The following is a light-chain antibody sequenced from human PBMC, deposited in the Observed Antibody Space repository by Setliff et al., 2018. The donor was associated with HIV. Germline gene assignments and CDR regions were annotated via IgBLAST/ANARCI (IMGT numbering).Light chain of an antibody. Sequence: QSVLTQPASVSGSPGQSITISCTGTSSDVGGYNYVSWYQQQPGKAPKVMIYEVSNRPSGVSNRFSGSKSGNTASLTISGLQAEDEADYHCTSYTSSYTLVFGTGTKVTV. CDR2: EVS. CDR1: SSDVGGYNY. CDR3: TSYTSSYTLV. V-gene: IGLV2-14*01. J-gene: IGLJ1*01.